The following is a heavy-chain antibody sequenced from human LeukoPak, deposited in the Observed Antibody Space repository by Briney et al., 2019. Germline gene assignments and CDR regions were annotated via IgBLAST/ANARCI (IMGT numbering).Heavy chain of an antibody. CDR1: GFSLSTSGMC. V-gene: IGHV2-70*01. CDR2: YDWDDDK. CDR3: ARILHDSSGHSDFDI. J-gene: IGHJ3*02. D-gene: IGHD3-22*01. Sequence: SGPTLVKPTQTLTLTCTFSGFSLSTSGMCVSWIRQPPGKALECLTFYDWDDDKYYSTSLKTRLTISKDTSKNQVVLTKTNMDPVDTATYYCARILHDSSGHSDFDIWGQGTMVTVSS.